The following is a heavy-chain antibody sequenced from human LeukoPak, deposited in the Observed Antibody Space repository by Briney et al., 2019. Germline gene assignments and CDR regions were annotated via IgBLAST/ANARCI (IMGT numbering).Heavy chain of an antibody. CDR1: GFTFSSYA. Sequence: GGSLRLSCAASGFTFSSYAMSWVRQAPGKGLECISGFSGSGGSTYYADSVKGRFTISRDNSKNTLYLQMNSLRAEDTAVYYCARSGFGSGISFDLWGQGTLVTVSS. CDR3: ARSGFGSGISFDL. CDR2: FSGSGGST. D-gene: IGHD3-10*01. J-gene: IGHJ5*02. V-gene: IGHV3-23*01.